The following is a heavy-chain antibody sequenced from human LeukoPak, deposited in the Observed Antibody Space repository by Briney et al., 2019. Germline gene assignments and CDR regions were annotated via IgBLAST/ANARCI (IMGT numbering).Heavy chain of an antibody. CDR3: AKGGIQYLPDY. CDR1: GFTFSSYA. V-gene: IGHV3-23*01. D-gene: IGHD2-2*02. J-gene: IGHJ4*02. Sequence: PGGSLRLSCTAAGFTFSSYAMSWVRQAPGKGLEWVSAISGSGGSTYYADSVKGRFTISRDNSKNTLCLQMNSLRAEDTAIYYCAKGGIQYLPDYWGQGTLVTVSS. CDR2: ISGSGGST.